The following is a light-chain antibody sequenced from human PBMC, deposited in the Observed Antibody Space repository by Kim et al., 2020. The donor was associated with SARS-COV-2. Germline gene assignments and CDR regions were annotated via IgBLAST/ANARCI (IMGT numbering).Light chain of an antibody. V-gene: IGKV3-15*01. CDR3: QQYNNGWT. CDR1: QRIGDN. J-gene: IGKJ1*01. CDR2: GAS. Sequence: PVSTGKRATLSCRASQRIGDNLAWYQQRLGQAPSVLIYGASTRATGVPDRFSGSGSETEFTLTISSVQSEDFAVYYCQQYNNGWTFGQGTKVDIK.